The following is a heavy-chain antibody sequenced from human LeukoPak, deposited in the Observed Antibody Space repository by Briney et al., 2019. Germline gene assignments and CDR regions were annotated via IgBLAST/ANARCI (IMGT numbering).Heavy chain of an antibody. V-gene: IGHV3-7*01. Sequence: GGSLRLSCAASGFTFSSYWKSWRRQAPGRGLEWVANIREDGSENYYVGSVKGRFTISRDNAKNSLYLQMNSLRAEDTAVYYCARAQPYGKSGDANDALDIWGQGTMVTVSS. CDR3: ARAQPYGKSGDANDALDI. CDR1: GFTFSSYW. CDR2: IREDGSEN. J-gene: IGHJ3*02. D-gene: IGHD1-26*01.